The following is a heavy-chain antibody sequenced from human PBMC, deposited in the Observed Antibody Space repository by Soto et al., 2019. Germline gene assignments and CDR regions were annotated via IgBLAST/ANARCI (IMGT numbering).Heavy chain of an antibody. CDR3: AKPDTSIVTSFDY. V-gene: IGHV3-23*01. CDR2: ISGGGDNT. CDR1: GFTFSIYV. J-gene: IGHJ4*02. D-gene: IGHD5-18*01. Sequence: EVQLLESGGGLVQPGGSLRLSCVTSGFTFSIYVMSWVRQAPGKGLEWVSAISGGGDNTYYADSVKGRFTISRDNSKHTLYLQMNSLRAEDTAVYYCAKPDTSIVTSFDYWGQGTLVTVSS.